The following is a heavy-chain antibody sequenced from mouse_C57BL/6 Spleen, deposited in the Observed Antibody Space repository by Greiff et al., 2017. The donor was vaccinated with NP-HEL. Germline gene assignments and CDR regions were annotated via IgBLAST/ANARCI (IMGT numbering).Heavy chain of an antibody. J-gene: IGHJ2*01. CDR2: ISNGGGST. CDR1: GFTFSDYY. V-gene: IGHV5-12*01. D-gene: IGHD4-1*01. CDR3: LTGYFDY. Sequence: EVKLVESGGGLVQPGGSLKLSCAASGFTFSDYYMYWVRQTPEKRLEWVAYISNGGGSTYYPDTVKGRFTISRDNAKNTLYLQMSRLKSEDTAMYYCLTGYFDYWGQGTTLTVSS.